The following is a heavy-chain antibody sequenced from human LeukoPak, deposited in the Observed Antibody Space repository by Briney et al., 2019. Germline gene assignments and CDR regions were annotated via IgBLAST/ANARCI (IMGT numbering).Heavy chain of an antibody. CDR2: ISSSGSTI. D-gene: IGHD3-10*01. J-gene: IGHJ4*02. V-gene: IGHV3-11*01. CDR1: GFTFSYYY. Sequence: GGSLRLSCAASGFTFSYYYMRWIRQAPGKGLEWVSYISSSGSTIYYADSVKGRFTISRDNAKNSLYLQMNSLRAEDTAVYYCARVGPIMVRGVMTFDYWGQGTLVTVSS. CDR3: ARVGPIMVRGVMTFDY.